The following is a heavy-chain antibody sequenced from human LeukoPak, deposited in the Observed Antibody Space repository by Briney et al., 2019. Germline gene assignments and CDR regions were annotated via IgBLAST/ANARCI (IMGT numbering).Heavy chain of an antibody. J-gene: IGHJ4*02. CDR3: SRESGAFCSSGY. CDR2: VSLTGRT. Sequence: SETLSLTCGVSGGSISSTNWWSWVRQPPGQGLEWIGEVSLTGRTNYNPSLNGRVTMSLDESRNQLSLNLTSVTAADTAIYYCSRESGAFCSSGYWGQGTLVIVPP. D-gene: IGHD2-21*02. V-gene: IGHV4-4*02. CDR1: GGSISSTNW.